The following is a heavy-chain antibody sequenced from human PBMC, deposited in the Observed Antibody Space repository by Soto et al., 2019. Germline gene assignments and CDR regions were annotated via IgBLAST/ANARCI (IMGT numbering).Heavy chain of an antibody. CDR3: ATDIVGATKYYYSYGMDV. Sequence: QVQLVQSGAEVKKPGASVKVSCKVSGYTLTELSMHWVRQAPGKGLEWMGGFDPEDGETIYAQKFQGRVTMTEDTSTDTAYIELRSMRSEDTAVYYCATDIVGATKYYYSYGMDVWGQGTTVTVSS. CDR2: FDPEDGET. D-gene: IGHD1-26*01. J-gene: IGHJ6*02. CDR1: GYTLTELS. V-gene: IGHV1-24*01.